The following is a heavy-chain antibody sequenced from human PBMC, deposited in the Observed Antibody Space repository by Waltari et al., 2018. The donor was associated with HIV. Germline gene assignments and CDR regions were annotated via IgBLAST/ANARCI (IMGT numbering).Heavy chain of an antibody. D-gene: IGHD5-12*01. CDR3: AKDPMDIVATINYYGMDV. Sequence: EVQLLESGGGLVQPGGSLRLSCAASGLTFSSYAMSWVRQAPGKGLEWVSAISGSGGSTYYADSVKGRFTISRDNSKNTLYLQMNSLRAEDTAVYYCAKDPMDIVATINYYGMDVWGQGTTVTVSS. CDR2: ISGSGGST. CDR1: GLTFSSYA. V-gene: IGHV3-23*01. J-gene: IGHJ6*02.